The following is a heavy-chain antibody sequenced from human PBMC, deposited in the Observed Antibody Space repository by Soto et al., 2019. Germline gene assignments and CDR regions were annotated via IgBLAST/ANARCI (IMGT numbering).Heavy chain of an antibody. CDR1: GYTFTSYY. J-gene: IGHJ4*02. CDR3: ARPPGYISDWQYFDL. Sequence: ASVKVSCKASGYTFTSYYIHWVRQAPGQGLEWMGRISPKSGATNYAQKFQGRVSMTWDTSLKTAYMELSSLMSEDTAVYYCARPPGYISDWQYFDLWGQGTLVTVSS. D-gene: IGHD2-21*02. CDR2: ISPKSGAT. V-gene: IGHV1-2*02.